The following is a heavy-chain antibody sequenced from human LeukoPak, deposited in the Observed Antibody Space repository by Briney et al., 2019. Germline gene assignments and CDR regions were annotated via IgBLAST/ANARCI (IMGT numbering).Heavy chain of an antibody. CDR1: EFTFSSYW. D-gene: IGHD3-10*01. Sequence: GGSLRLSCAASEFTFSSYWMHWVRQAPGKGLVWVSRINSDDSITSYVDSVKGRFTISRDNAKNTLYLQMNSLRAEDTAVYYCAKSGGSGSYCFSLYYCYYYGMDVWGQGTTVTVSS. J-gene: IGHJ6*02. CDR2: INSDDSIT. V-gene: IGHV3-74*01. CDR3: AKSGGSGSYCFSLYYCYYYGMDV.